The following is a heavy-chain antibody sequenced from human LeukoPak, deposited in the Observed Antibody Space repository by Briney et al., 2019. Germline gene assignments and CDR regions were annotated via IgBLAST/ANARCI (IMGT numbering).Heavy chain of an antibody. CDR1: GYNFTTYW. CDR2: IYPGDSDT. D-gene: IGHD6-13*01. Sequence: GESLKISCKTSGYNFTTYWIGWVRQMPGKGLEWMGVIYPGDSDTRYSPSLQGQVTISADKSITTAFLQWRSLKASDTATYYCARLHSNPWSLGKWFDPWGQGTLVTVSS. CDR3: ARLHSNPWSLGKWFDP. J-gene: IGHJ5*02. V-gene: IGHV5-51*01.